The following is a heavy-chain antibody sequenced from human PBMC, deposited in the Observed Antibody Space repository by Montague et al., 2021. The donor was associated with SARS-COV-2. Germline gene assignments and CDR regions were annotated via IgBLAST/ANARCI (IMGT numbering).Heavy chain of an antibody. CDR3: ARIPEDSSNYDAFDT. V-gene: IGHV2-70*01. CDR1: GFSLTTSGVS. CDR2: XDWDDDK. Sequence: PALVKPTQTLTLTCTFSGFSLTTSGVSVGWMRQPPGKALEWLALXDWDDDKLYTSPLRTRLTISKDTSKNLVVLTMTNMDPVDTTTYYCARIPEDSSNYDAFDTWGQGAPVIVSA. J-gene: IGHJ3*02. D-gene: IGHD1-1*01.